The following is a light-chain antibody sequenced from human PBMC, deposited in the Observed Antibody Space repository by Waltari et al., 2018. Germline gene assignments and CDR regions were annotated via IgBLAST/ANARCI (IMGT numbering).Light chain of an antibody. CDR1: SSNLGTNV. Sequence: QSVLTQPPSASGTPGKRVTISCSGSSSNLGTNVVKWYQQVPGTAPKLLIYWNDLRPSGVPDRFSASKSGTSASLAISGLQSEDEAEYYCASWDDSLNGHWVFGGGTKVTVL. CDR2: WND. V-gene: IGLV1-44*01. CDR3: ASWDDSLNGHWV. J-gene: IGLJ3*02.